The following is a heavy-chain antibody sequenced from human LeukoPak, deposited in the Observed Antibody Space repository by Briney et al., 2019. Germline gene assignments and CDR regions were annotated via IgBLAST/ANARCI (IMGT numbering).Heavy chain of an antibody. V-gene: IGHV3-21*01. CDR3: ARDRWRIAAAGTPDY. D-gene: IGHD6-13*01. J-gene: IGHJ4*02. CDR1: GFTFSSYS. Sequence: GGSLRLSCAASGFTFSSYSMNWVRQAPGKGLEWVSSISSSSSSYIYYADSVKGRFTISRDNAKNSLYLQMNSLRAEDTAVYYCARDRWRIAAAGTPDYWGQGTLVTVSS. CDR2: ISSSSSSYI.